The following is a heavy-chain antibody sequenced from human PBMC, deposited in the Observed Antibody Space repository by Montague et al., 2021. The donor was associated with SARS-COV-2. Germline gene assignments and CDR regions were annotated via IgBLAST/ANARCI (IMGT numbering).Heavy chain of an antibody. CDR2: INHSGST. CDR1: GGSFSGYY. J-gene: IGHJ4*02. D-gene: IGHD6-19*01. Sequence: SETLSLTCAVYGGSFSGYYWSWIRQPPGKGLEWIGEINHSGSTNYNPSLQSQVTISVDTSKNQFSLKLSSVTAADTAVYYCARGSRQWLVRPPHSYYFDYWGQGTLVTVSS. CDR3: ARGSRQWLVRPPHSYYFDY. V-gene: IGHV4-34*01.